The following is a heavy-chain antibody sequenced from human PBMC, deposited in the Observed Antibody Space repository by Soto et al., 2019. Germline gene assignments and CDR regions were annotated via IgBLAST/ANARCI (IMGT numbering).Heavy chain of an antibody. V-gene: IGHV1-69*02. D-gene: IGHD6-19*01. J-gene: IGHJ4*02. Sequence: QVQLVQSGAEVKKPGSSVKVSCKASGGTFSSYTISWVRQAPGQGLEWMGRIIPILGIANYAQKFQGRVTITANKSTSTAYMELSSLRSEDTAVYYWARGGDGYSSGWFDYWGQGTLVTVSS. CDR3: ARGGDGYSSGWFDY. CDR2: IIPILGIA. CDR1: GGTFSSYT.